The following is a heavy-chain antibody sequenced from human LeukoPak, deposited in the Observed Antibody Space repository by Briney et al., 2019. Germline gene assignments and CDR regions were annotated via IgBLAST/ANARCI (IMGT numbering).Heavy chain of an antibody. V-gene: IGHV1-2*02. J-gene: IGHJ2*01. CDR3: ARESNSSGYLYWYFDL. Sequence: ASVNVSCKASGYTFTGYYMHWVRQAPGQGLEWMGWINPNSGGTNYAQKFQGRVTMTRDTSISTAYMELSRLRSDDTAVYYCARESNSSGYLYWYFDLWGRGTLVTVSS. CDR2: INPNSGGT. D-gene: IGHD3-22*01. CDR1: GYTFTGYY.